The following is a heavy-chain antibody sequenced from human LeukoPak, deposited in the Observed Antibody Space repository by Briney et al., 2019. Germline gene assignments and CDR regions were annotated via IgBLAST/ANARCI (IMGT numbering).Heavy chain of an antibody. J-gene: IGHJ4*02. CDR2: ITDSGGTT. V-gene: IGHV3-23*01. CDR1: GFTFSSYA. Sequence: GGSLRLSCAASGFTFSSYAMSWVRQAPGKGLEWVSTITDSGGTTFYADSVKGRFTISRDNSKNTLYLQMNSLRAEDTAVYYCAKDMRRYYDSSGFFDYWGQGTLVTVSS. D-gene: IGHD3-22*01. CDR3: AKDMRRYYDSSGFFDY.